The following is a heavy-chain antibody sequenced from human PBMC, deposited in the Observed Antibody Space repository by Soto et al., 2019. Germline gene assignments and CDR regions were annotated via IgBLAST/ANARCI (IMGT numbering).Heavy chain of an antibody. CDR3: ARGRYSSSANWFDP. CDR2: IYYSGST. J-gene: IGHJ5*02. V-gene: IGHV4-31*03. D-gene: IGHD6-6*01. Sequence: QVQLQESGPGLAKPSQTLSLTCTVSGGSISSGGYSWSWIRQHPGKGLEWIGNIYYSGSTYYNPSLKSRVTLAVDTSKNQFSLKVSSVTAADTAVYYCARGRYSSSANWFDPWGQGTLVTVSS. CDR1: GGSISSGGYS.